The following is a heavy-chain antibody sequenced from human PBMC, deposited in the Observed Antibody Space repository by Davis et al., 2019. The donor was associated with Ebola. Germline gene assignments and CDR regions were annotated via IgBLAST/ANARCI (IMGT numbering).Heavy chain of an antibody. Sequence: GESLKISCKGSGYSFTSYWISWVRQMPGKGLEWMGRIDPSDSYTNYSPSFQGHVTISADKSISTAYLQWSSLKASDTAMYYCARVAVAAAGMIRVDYYYGMDVWGQGTTVTVSS. CDR1: GYSFTSYW. CDR3: ARVAVAAAGMIRVDYYYGMDV. CDR2: IDPSDSYT. V-gene: IGHV5-10-1*01. D-gene: IGHD6-13*01. J-gene: IGHJ6*02.